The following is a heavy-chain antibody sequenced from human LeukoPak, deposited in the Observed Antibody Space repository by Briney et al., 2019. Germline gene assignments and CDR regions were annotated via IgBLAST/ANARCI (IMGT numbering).Heavy chain of an antibody. CDR2: IYYRGST. V-gene: IGHV4-39*01. J-gene: IGHJ4*02. CDR1: GGSISSSSYY. CDR3: ARGGLHPFDY. Sequence: SETLSLTCTVSGGSISSSSYYWGWIRQPPGKGLEWIGSIYYRGSTYYNPSLKSRVTISVDTSKNQFSLKLSSVTAADTAVYYCARGGLHPFDYWGQGTLVTVSS. D-gene: IGHD3-16*01.